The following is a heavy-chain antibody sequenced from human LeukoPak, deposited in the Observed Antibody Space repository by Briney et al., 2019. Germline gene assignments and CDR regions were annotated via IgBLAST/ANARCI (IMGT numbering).Heavy chain of an antibody. D-gene: IGHD3-22*01. CDR3: ARASYSYDINGWVPFDY. J-gene: IGHJ4*02. Sequence: SQTLSLTCTVSGNSISSGDNYWSWIRQPAGKGLEWIGRTYTSGSTNYNPSLKSRVTISGDTSKNQFSLRLSSVTAADTAVYYCARASYSYDINGWVPFDYWGQGTLVTVSS. V-gene: IGHV4-61*02. CDR1: GNSISSGDNY. CDR2: TYTSGST.